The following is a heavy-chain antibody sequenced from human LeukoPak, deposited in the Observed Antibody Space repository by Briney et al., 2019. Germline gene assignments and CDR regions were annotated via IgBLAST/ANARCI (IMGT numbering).Heavy chain of an antibody. CDR3: AREAGPYTGFDY. J-gene: IGHJ4*02. Sequence: GGSLRLSCAASGFTFSSHSVTWVRQAPGRGLEWVSSISSSSSYIYYADSVKGRFTISRDNAKSSLYLQMNRLRAKDTAVYYCAREAGPYTGFDYWGQGTLVTVSS. D-gene: IGHD3-16*01. V-gene: IGHV3-21*01. CDR2: ISSSSSYI. CDR1: GFTFSSHS.